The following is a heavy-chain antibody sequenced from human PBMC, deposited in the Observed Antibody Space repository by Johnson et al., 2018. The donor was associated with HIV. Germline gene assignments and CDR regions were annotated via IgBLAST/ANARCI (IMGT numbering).Heavy chain of an antibody. J-gene: IGHJ3*02. D-gene: IGHD5-24*01. CDR1: GLTVSGNY. Sequence: VQLVESGGGLVQPGGSLRLSCAASGLTVSGNYMTWLRQAPGGGLEWVSVLFSGGTTYYADPVNGRFTISTDNARNTLYLQMNRLRAEDTAVYHCARACRDGYTCDVYDIWGQGTMVTVSS. V-gene: IGHV3-66*01. CDR2: LFSGGTT. CDR3: ARACRDGYTCDVYDI.